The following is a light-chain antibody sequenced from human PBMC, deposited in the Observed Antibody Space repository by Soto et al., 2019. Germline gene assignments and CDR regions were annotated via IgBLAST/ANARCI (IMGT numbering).Light chain of an antibody. CDR2: NVS. J-gene: IGLJ1*01. Sequence: DVGGYNSVSWYQQHPGKAPKLMIYNVSNRPSGVSDRFSSSKSGNTASLTIFGLQAEDEADYYCSSYTSSNTYVFGTGTKVTVL. CDR1: DVGGYNS. V-gene: IGLV2-14*03. CDR3: SSYTSSNTYV.